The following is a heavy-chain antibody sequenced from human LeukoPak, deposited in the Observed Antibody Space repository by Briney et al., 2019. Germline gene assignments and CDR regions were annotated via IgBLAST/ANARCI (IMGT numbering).Heavy chain of an antibody. D-gene: IGHD3-3*01. V-gene: IGHV4-34*01. Sequence: KASETLSLTCAVYGGSFSADYWSWIRQPPGKGLEWIGEVNHSGSTNYNPSLRSRVTISADTSKNQFSLKLSSVTAADTAVYYCARESALLQSDAFDIWGQGTMVTVSS. CDR2: VNHSGST. CDR3: ARESALLQSDAFDI. J-gene: IGHJ3*02. CDR1: GGSFSADY.